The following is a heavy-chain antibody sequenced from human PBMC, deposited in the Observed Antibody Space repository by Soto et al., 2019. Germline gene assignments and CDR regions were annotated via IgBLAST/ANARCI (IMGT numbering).Heavy chain of an antibody. Sequence: GGSLRLSCAASGFTFSSYAMSWVRQAPGKGLEWVSAISGSGGSTYYADSVKGRFTISRDNSKNTLYLQMNSLRAEDTAVYYCAKVPLGTGEEYYFDYWGQGTLVTVSS. CDR1: GFTFSSYA. V-gene: IGHV3-23*01. CDR3: AKVPLGTGEEYYFDY. CDR2: ISGSGGST. D-gene: IGHD3-16*01. J-gene: IGHJ4*02.